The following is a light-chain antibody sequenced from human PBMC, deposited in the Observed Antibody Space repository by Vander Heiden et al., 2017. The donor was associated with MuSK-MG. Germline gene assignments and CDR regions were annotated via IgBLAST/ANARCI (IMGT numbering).Light chain of an antibody. Sequence: DIVMTQSPDSLAVSLGERATINCKSSQSVLYSSNNKNYLAWYQQKPGQPPKLLIYWASTRESGVPDRFSGSGSGTDFTLTISSLQAEDVAVYYFQQYYSTHTFGPGTKVDIK. CDR2: WAS. V-gene: IGKV4-1*01. CDR1: QSVLYSSNNKNY. CDR3: QQYYSTHT. J-gene: IGKJ3*01.